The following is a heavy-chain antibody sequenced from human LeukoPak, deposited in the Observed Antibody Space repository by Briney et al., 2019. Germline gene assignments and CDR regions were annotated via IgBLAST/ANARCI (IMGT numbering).Heavy chain of an antibody. V-gene: IGHV3-9*01. CDR3: AKDIFTGIAAAGAIDY. J-gene: IGHJ4*02. Sequence: PGRSLRLSCAASGFTFDDYAMHWVRQAPGKGLEWASGISWNSGSIGYADSVKGRFTISRDNAKNSLYLQMNSLRAEDTALYYCAKDIFTGIAAAGAIDYWGQGTLVTVSS. D-gene: IGHD6-13*01. CDR2: ISWNSGSI. CDR1: GFTFDDYA.